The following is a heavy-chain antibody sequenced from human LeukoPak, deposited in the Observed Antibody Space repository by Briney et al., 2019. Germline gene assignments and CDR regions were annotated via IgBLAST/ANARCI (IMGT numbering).Heavy chain of an antibody. D-gene: IGHD3-10*01. CDR3: ARSTMVRGTYYMDV. CDR2: IYYSGYT. CDR1: GGSISSYY. V-gene: IGHV4-59*01. J-gene: IGHJ6*03. Sequence: PSETLSLTCTVSGGSISSYYWSWIRQPPGKGLEWIGYIYYSGYTNYNPSLKSRVTISVDTSKSQFSLKLSSVTAADTAVYYCARSTMVRGTYYMDVWGKGSTVTVSS.